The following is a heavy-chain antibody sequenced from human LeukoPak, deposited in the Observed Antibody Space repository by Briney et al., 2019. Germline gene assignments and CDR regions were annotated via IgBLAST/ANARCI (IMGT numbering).Heavy chain of an antibody. CDR1: GGSISNYF. CDR2: VYYTGST. D-gene: IGHD3-22*01. V-gene: IGHV4-59*01. Sequence: SETLSLTCTVSGGSISNYFWSWIRQSPGKGLEWIGYVYYTGSTNYNPSLESRVTISVDTSNNQFSLKLRSVTAADTAVYYCARIMQLNYYDSSGPPDYWGQGTLVTVSS. CDR3: ARIMQLNYYDSSGPPDY. J-gene: IGHJ4*02.